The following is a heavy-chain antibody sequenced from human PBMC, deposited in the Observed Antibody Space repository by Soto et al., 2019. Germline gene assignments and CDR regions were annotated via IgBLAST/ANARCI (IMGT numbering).Heavy chain of an antibody. Sequence: EVQLLESGGGLVQPGGSLRLSCAASGFTFSTHAMTWVRQAPGKGLEWVSSIDGSGQTTYYADSVKGRFTISRDNSKNTLYLQVNSLRAADTATYYCAQGNTWYNFNGWGQGTLVTVSS. V-gene: IGHV3-23*01. CDR3: AQGNTWYNFNG. CDR1: GFTFSTHA. CDR2: IDGSGQTT. D-gene: IGHD6-13*01. J-gene: IGHJ4*02.